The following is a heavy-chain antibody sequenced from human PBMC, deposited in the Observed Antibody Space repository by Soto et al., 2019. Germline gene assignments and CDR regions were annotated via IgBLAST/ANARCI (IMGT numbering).Heavy chain of an antibody. CDR1: WFTFTSSA. CDR3: AADIVVVPAATSDYGMDV. CDR2: IVVGSGNT. V-gene: IGHV1-58*01. J-gene: IGHJ6*02. Sequence: QVSCQASWFTFTSSAVQWVRQARGQRLEWIGWIVVGSGNTNYAQKFQERVTITRDMSTSTAYMELSSLRSEDTAVYYCAADIVVVPAATSDYGMDVWGQGTTVTVSS. D-gene: IGHD2-2*01.